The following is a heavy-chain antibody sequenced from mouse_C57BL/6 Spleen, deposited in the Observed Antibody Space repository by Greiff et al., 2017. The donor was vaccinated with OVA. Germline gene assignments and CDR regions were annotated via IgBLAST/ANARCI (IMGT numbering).Heavy chain of an antibody. D-gene: IGHD1-1*01. CDR2: IHPNSGST. J-gene: IGHJ3*01. Sequence: VQLQQPGAELVKPGASVKLSCKASGYTFTSYWLHWVKQRPGQGLEWIGMIHPNSGSTNYNEKFKSKATLTVDKSSSTAYMQLSSLTSEDSAVYDCAREGYGSCLAYWGQGTLVTVSA. CDR1: GYTFTSYW. V-gene: IGHV1-64*01. CDR3: AREGYGSCLAY.